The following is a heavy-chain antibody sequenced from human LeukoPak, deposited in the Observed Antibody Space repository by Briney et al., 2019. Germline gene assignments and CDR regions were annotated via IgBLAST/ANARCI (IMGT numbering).Heavy chain of an antibody. CDR1: GYTFTSYD. Sequence: GASVKVSCKASGYTFTSYDINWVRQATGQGLEWMGWMNPNSGNTGYAQKFQGRVTMTRNTSISTAYMELSSLRSEDTAVYYCARGVRLRMAQGVIYYYYYYMDVWGKGTTVTVSS. V-gene: IGHV1-8*01. CDR3: ARGVRLRMAQGVIYYYYYYMDV. D-gene: IGHD3-10*01. CDR2: MNPNSGNT. J-gene: IGHJ6*03.